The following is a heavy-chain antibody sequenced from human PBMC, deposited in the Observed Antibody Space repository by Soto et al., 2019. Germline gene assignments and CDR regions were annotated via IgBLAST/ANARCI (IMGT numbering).Heavy chain of an antibody. Sequence: QVQLQESGPGLVKPSQTLSLTCTVSGGSISSGGYYWSWIRQHPGKGLEWIGYTYYSGSIYYNPSVKSRATISVGTSKNQFSLKLTSVTAADTAVYYCARMRSGYSFDYWGQGTLVTVSS. J-gene: IGHJ4*02. CDR2: TYYSGSI. CDR1: GGSISSGGYY. V-gene: IGHV4-31*03. CDR3: ARMRSGYSFDY. D-gene: IGHD3-3*01.